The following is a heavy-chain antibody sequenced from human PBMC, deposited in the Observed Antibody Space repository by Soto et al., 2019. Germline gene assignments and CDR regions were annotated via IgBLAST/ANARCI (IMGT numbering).Heavy chain of an antibody. D-gene: IGHD3-10*01. CDR2: ISSSSSYI. V-gene: IGHV3-21*01. CDR1: GFIFDIYS. CDR3: ARDRGAASDIRYYYYGIDV. Sequence: EVQLVESGGGLVKRGGSLRLSCAASGFIFDIYSMTWVRQAPGKGLEWVSSISSSSSYIYYADSVKGRFTISRDNAENSLYLQMSSLRADDTAVYYCARDRGAASDIRYYYYGIDVWGQGTTVTVSS. J-gene: IGHJ6*02.